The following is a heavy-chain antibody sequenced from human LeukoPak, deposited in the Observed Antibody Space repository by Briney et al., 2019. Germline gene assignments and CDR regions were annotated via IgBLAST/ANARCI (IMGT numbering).Heavy chain of an antibody. CDR2: IYYSGST. V-gene: IGHV4-59*01. CDR3: TRGGYSSPNRMDY. J-gene: IGHJ4*02. D-gene: IGHD6-13*01. Sequence: SETLSLTCTASGGSISNYYWSWIRQPPGKGLEWIGYIYYSGSTNYNPSLKSRVTISVDTSKNQFSLKLSSVTAADTAVYYCTRGGYSSPNRMDYWGQGTLVTVSS. CDR1: GGSISNYY.